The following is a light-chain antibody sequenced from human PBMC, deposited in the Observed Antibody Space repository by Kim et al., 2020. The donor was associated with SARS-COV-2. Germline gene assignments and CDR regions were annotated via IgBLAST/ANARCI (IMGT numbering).Light chain of an antibody. Sequence: SSELTQDPAVSVALGQTVRITCQGDSLRSYYASWYQQKPGQAPVLVIYGKNNRPSGIPDRFSGSSSGNTASLTITGAQAEEEADYYCNSRDSSGNQVFGG. CDR2: GKN. V-gene: IGLV3-19*01. J-gene: IGLJ2*01. CDR3: NSRDSSGNQV. CDR1: SLRSYY.